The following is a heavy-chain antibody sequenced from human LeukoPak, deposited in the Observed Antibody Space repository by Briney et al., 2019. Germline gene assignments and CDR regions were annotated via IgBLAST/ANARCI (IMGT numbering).Heavy chain of an antibody. CDR2: IYTSGST. CDR1: GGSISSYY. D-gene: IGHD2-15*01. J-gene: IGHJ4*02. CDR3: ARKSVVAYYFDY. Sequence: PETLSLTCTVSGGSISSYYWSWIRQPAGKGLEWIGRIYTSGSTNYNPSLKSRVTISVDTSKNQFSLKLSSVTAADTAVYYCARKSVVAYYFDYWGQGTLVTVSS. V-gene: IGHV4-4*07.